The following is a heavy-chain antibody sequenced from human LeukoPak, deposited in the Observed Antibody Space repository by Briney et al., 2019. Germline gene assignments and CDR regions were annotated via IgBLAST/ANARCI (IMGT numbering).Heavy chain of an antibody. J-gene: IGHJ3*02. CDR3: AKDSAMNAFDI. V-gene: IGHV3-30*18. D-gene: IGHD2-2*01. CDR1: GFTFSSYG. CDR2: ISYDGSNK. Sequence: GGSLRLSCAASGFTFSSYGMHWVRQAPGKGLEWVAVISYDGSNKYYADSVKGRFTISRDNSKNTLYLQMNSLRAEDTAVYYCAKDSAMNAFDIWGQGTMVTVSS.